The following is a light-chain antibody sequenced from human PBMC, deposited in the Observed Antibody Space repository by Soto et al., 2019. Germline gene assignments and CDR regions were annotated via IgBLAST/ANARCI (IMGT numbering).Light chain of an antibody. CDR3: SSYAGSNSVV. V-gene: IGLV2-8*01. CDR2: EVN. Sequence: QSALTQPPSASGSPGQSVTISCTGTITDVGAYKYVSWYQQHPGKAPKLMIYEVNKRPSGVPDRFSGSKSGKTASLTVFGLQPEDEADYYCSSYAGSNSVVFGGGTKLTVL. CDR1: ITDVGAYKY. J-gene: IGLJ2*01.